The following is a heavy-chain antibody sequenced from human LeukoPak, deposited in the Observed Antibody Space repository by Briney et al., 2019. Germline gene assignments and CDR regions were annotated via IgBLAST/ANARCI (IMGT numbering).Heavy chain of an antibody. V-gene: IGHV1-69*06. J-gene: IGHJ4*02. Sequence: SVKVSCKASGGTFSSYAISWVRPAPGQGLEWMGRIIPIFGTANYAQKFQGRVTITADKSTSTAYMELSSLRSEDTAVYYCARDSYDFWSGYRYYFDYWGQGSLVTVSS. CDR1: GGTFSSYA. CDR3: ARDSYDFWSGYRYYFDY. D-gene: IGHD3-3*01. CDR2: IIPIFGTA.